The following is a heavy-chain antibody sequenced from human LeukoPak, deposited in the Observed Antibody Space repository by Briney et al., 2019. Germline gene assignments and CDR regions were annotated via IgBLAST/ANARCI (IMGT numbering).Heavy chain of an antibody. J-gene: IGHJ4*02. Sequence: ASVKVSCKASGYTFTDHYMHWVRQAPGQGLEWMGWINPNSGGTDYARNFQGRVTMTRDTSISTVYMELSRLTSDDTAVYYCARDRSRYFDHWGQGTLLTVSS. V-gene: IGHV1-2*02. CDR3: ARDRSRYFDH. CDR1: GYTFTDHY. D-gene: IGHD1-26*01. CDR2: INPNSGGT.